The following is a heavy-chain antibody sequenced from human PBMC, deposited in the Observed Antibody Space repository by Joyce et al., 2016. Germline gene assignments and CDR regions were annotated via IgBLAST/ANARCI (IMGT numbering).Heavy chain of an antibody. CDR2: ISYDGSNK. CDR1: GFTFSNYG. CDR3: ARALGWDSNSCHDY. D-gene: IGHD6-13*01. J-gene: IGHJ4*02. Sequence: QVQLVESGGGVVQPGRSLRLSCAASGFTFSNYGMHWGGQAPGKGRKWVAFISYDGSNKYYVDSVKGRFTISRDNSKNTLYLQMNSLRPEDTAVYYCARALGWDSNSCHDYWGQGTLVTVSS. V-gene: IGHV3-30*03.